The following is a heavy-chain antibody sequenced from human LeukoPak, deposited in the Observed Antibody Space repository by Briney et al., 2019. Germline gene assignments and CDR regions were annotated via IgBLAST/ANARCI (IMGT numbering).Heavy chain of an antibody. J-gene: IGHJ4*02. CDR2: IYTSGST. CDR1: GCSISSYY. D-gene: IGHD3-22*01. V-gene: IGHV4-4*07. CDR3: ARDLFPTYYYDSSGST. Sequence: SETLSLTCTVSGCSISSYYWSWLRQPAGKGLEWIGRIYTSGSTNYNPSLTSRVTMSVDTSKNQFSLKLSSVTAADTVVYYCARDLFPTYYYDSSGSTWGQGTLVTVSS.